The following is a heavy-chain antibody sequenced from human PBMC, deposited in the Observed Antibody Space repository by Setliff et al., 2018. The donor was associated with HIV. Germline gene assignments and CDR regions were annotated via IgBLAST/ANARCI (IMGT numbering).Heavy chain of an antibody. CDR3: ARGAYCGGASCSLTRFDP. CDR1: GGSFSNYY. J-gene: IGHJ5*02. Sequence: TSETLSLTCAVYGGSFSNYYWSWIRQPPGKGLEWIGEINHSGSTNYNPSLKSRVTISVDGSTNQFSLKLGSVTAADAAVYYCARGAYCGGASCSLTRFDPWGQGTLVTVSS. CDR2: INHSGST. D-gene: IGHD2-15*01. V-gene: IGHV4-34*01.